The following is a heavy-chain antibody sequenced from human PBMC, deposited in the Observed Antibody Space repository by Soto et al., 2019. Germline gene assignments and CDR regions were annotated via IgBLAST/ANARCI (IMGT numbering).Heavy chain of an antibody. CDR1: GGTFSSYA. Sequence: QVQLVQSGAEVKKPGSSVKVSFKASGGTFSSYAISWVRQAPGQGLEWMGGIIPIFGTANYAQKFQGRVTITADESTSTAYMELSSLRSEDTAVYYCASRVQDILVVPAAMGLGVYYGMDVWGQGTTVTVSS. V-gene: IGHV1-69*01. D-gene: IGHD2-2*01. CDR3: ASRVQDILVVPAAMGLGVYYGMDV. J-gene: IGHJ6*02. CDR2: IIPIFGTA.